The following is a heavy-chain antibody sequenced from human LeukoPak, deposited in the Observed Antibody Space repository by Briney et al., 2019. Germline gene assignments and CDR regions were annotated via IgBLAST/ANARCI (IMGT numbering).Heavy chain of an antibody. CDR1: GFTFSSYG. CDR2: ISYDGSNK. CDR3: AEDRGGYRVFDY. J-gene: IGHJ4*02. Sequence: GGSLRLSCAASGFTFSSYGMHWVRQAPGKGLEWVAVISYDGSNKYYADSVKGRFTISRDNSKNTLYLQMNSLRAEDTAVYYCAEDRGGYRVFDYWGQGTLVTVSS. D-gene: IGHD2-15*01. V-gene: IGHV3-30*18.